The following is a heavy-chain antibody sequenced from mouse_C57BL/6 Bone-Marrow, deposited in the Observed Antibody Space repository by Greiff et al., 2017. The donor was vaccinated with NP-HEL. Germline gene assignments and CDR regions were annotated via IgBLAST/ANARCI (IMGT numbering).Heavy chain of an antibody. CDR1: GYTFTSYW. V-gene: IGHV1-69*01. CDR2: IDPSDSYT. CDR3: AREEYDYGPSWFAY. J-gene: IGHJ3*01. D-gene: IGHD2-4*01. Sequence: QVQLQQPGAELVMPGASVKLSCKASGYTFTSYWMHWVKQRPGQGLEWIGEIDPSDSYTNYNQKFKGKSTLPVDKSSSTSYMPLSSLTSEESVVYYCAREEYDYGPSWFAYWGQGSLVTVSA.